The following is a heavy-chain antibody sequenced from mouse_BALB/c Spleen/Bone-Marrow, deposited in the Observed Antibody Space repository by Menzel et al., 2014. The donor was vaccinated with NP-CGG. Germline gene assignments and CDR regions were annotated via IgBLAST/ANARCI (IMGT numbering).Heavy chain of an antibody. CDR1: GFSLXTYG. CDR3: ARKLRFYAMDY. D-gene: IGHD1-1*01. CDR2: IWSGGNT. J-gene: IGHJ4*01. Sequence: VKLMESGPGLVQPSQSLSITCTVSGFSLXTYGVHWVRQSPGKGLEWLGAIWSGGNTDYNAAFISRLSISKDNSKSQVFFEMNSLQAYDTAIYYCARKLRFYAMDYWGQGTSVTVSS. V-gene: IGHV2-2*01.